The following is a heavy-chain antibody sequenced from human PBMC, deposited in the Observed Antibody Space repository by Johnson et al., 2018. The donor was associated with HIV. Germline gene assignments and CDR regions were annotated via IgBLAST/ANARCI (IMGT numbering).Heavy chain of an antibody. CDR3: ARDATPSRPGDTFDI. J-gene: IGHJ3*02. V-gene: IGHV3-11*04. CDR2: ISSSGRTI. Sequence: QVQLVESGGGVVQPGRSLRLSCAASGFTFSDYYMTWIRQAPGKGLEWVSYISSSGRTIYDADSVKGRFTISRDNAKNSLYLPMNSLRAEDTAVYYCARDATPSRPGDTFDIWGQGTMVTVSS. CDR1: GFTFSDYY.